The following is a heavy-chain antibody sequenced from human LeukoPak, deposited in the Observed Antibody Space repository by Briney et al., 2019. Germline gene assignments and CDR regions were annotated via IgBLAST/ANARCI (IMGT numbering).Heavy chain of an antibody. CDR2: INHSGST. V-gene: IGHV4-34*01. CDR1: GGSFSGYY. D-gene: IGHD6-13*01. CDR3: ARWYSSSWSNWFDP. Sequence: PSETLSLTCAVYGGSFSGYYWSWIRQPPGKGLEWVGEINHSGSTNYNPSLKSRVTILVDTSKNQFSLKLSSVTAADTAVYYCARWYSSSWSNWFDPWGQGTLVTVSS. J-gene: IGHJ5*02.